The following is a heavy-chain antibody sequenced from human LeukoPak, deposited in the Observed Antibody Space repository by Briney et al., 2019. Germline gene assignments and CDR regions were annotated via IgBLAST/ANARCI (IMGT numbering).Heavy chain of an antibody. CDR2: IKFDGSEK. V-gene: IGHV3-7*01. J-gene: IGHJ6*02. CDR3: ARDHVAGLGRHYYYYGMDV. CDR1: GCTFRNYW. D-gene: IGHD2-15*01. Sequence: PAGSLRLSCEVSGCTFRNYWMSWVRQVPGKGLVWVANIKFDGSEKNYVDSVKGRFTISRDNAKNSLFLQMNSLRVEDTAVYYCARDHVAGLGRHYYYYGMDVWGQGTTVTVSS.